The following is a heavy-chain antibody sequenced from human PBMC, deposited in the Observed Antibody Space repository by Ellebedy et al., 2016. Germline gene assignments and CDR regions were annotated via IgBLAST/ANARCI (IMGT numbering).Heavy chain of an antibody. D-gene: IGHD2-15*01. J-gene: IGHJ5*02. V-gene: IGHV3-30-3*01. CDR1: GSTFSSYA. CDR2: ISYDGSNK. Sequence: GESLKISCAASGSTFSSYAMHWVRQAPGKGLEWVAVISYDGSNKYYADSVKGRFTISRDNSKNTLYLQMNSLRAEDTAVYYCAGGYCSGGSCYSLDIPYWFDPWGQGTLVTVSS. CDR3: AGGYCSGGSCYSLDIPYWFDP.